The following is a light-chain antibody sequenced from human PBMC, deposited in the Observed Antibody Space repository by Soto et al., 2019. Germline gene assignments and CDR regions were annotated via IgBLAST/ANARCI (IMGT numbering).Light chain of an antibody. CDR3: RDYNDWPQT. Sequence: EIVMTQSPGTLSLSPGERATLSCRASQSVSTNLAWYQQIPGQAPRLLIYGASTRATGIPARFSGSGSGTEFTLAISSLQSEDFAVDYCRDYNDWPQTCGLGTKVDIK. CDR1: QSVSTN. CDR2: GAS. J-gene: IGKJ1*01. V-gene: IGKV3-15*01.